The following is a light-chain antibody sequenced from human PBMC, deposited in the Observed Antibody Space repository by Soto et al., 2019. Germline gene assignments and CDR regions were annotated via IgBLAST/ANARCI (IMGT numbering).Light chain of an antibody. CDR3: QQYYSYPLT. CDR2: AAS. CDR1: QSISSW. V-gene: IGKV1-5*01. Sequence: DIQITQYHSTLSASVGDRVTITCRASQSISSWLAWYQQKPGKAPKLLIYAASTLQSGVPSRFSGSGSGTDFTLTISGLQSEDFATYYCQQYYSYPLTFGGGTKVDIK. J-gene: IGKJ4*01.